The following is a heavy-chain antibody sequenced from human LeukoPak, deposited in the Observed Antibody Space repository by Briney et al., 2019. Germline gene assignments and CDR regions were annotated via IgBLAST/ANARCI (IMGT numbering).Heavy chain of an antibody. D-gene: IGHD6-19*01. J-gene: IGHJ4*02. CDR1: GLIFSSYA. CDR2: ISGSGGST. Sequence: GGSLRLSCAASGLIFSSYAMSWVRQAPGKGLEWVSAISGSGGSTYYADSVKGRFTISRDNSKNTLYLQMKSLRAEDTAVYYCAKDRGYSSGWYSDYWGQGTLVTVSS. CDR3: AKDRGYSSGWYSDY. V-gene: IGHV3-23*01.